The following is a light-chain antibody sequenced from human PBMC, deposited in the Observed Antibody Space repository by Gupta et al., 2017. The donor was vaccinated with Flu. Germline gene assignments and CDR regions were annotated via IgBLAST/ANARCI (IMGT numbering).Light chain of an antibody. CDR1: DDYNY. CDR3: TSSTTSTTLEYV. CDR2: DVR. Sequence: DDYNYVSWYQQHPSRAPNIIITDVRNRPSGVSNRCSGSQYGNTASLTISGLQADDEADYYCTSSTTSTTLEYVFGTGTKVTVL. J-gene: IGLJ1*01. V-gene: IGLV2-14*03.